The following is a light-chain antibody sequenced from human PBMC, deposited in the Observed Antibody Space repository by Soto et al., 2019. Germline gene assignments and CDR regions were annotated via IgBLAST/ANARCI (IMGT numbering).Light chain of an antibody. J-gene: IGLJ1*01. V-gene: IGLV2-14*03. CDR2: GGS. CDR3: TSFAPGSIYV. Sequence: QSVLTQPASVSGSPGQSITISCSGTSSDIGAYDYVSWYQQHPGRAPKLIIYGGSHRFSGLSYRFSGSKSGNTASLTISGLQAEDEGEYYCTSFAPGSIYVFGSGTKVTVL. CDR1: SSDIGAYDY.